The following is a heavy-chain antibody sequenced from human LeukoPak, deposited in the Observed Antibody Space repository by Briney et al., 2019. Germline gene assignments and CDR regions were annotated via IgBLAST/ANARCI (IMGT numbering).Heavy chain of an antibody. Sequence: GGSLRLSCAASGFTLSSYAMSWVRQAPGKGLEWVSASSGSGGSTYYADSVKGRFTISRDNSKNTLYLQMNSLRAEDTAVYYCAKTGGYSSSWYAVDAFDIWGQGTMVTVSS. V-gene: IGHV3-23*01. J-gene: IGHJ3*02. CDR1: GFTLSSYA. D-gene: IGHD6-13*01. CDR2: SSGSGGST. CDR3: AKTGGYSSSWYAVDAFDI.